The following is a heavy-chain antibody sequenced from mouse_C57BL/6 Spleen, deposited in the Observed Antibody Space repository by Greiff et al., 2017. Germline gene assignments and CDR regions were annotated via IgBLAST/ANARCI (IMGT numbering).Heavy chain of an antibody. D-gene: IGHD1-1*01. Sequence: EVQLQESVAELVRPGASVKLSCTASGFNIKNTYMHWVKQRPEQGLEWIGSIDPENGNTKYAPKFQGKATTTADTSSNTAYLQRRSLTAEDTAIYYCAGEGYGVGAMDYWGQGTSVTVSS. J-gene: IGHJ4*01. CDR1: GFNIKNTY. CDR2: IDPENGNT. CDR3: AGEGYGVGAMDY. V-gene: IGHV14-3*01.